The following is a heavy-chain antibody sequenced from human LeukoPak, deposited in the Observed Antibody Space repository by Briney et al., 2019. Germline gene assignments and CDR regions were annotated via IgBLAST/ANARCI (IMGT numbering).Heavy chain of an antibody. CDR3: ATEWGGSSGGFDY. CDR2: IDPEDGET. D-gene: IGHD2-15*01. V-gene: IGHV1-24*01. CDR1: GYSLTELS. Sequence: ASVKVSCKVSGYSLTELSIHWVRQAPGKGLEWMGGIDPEDGETLYAQNLQGRVTMTEDTSTDTAYMELSSLRSEDTAVYYCATEWGGSSGGFDYWGQGTLVTVSS. J-gene: IGHJ4*02.